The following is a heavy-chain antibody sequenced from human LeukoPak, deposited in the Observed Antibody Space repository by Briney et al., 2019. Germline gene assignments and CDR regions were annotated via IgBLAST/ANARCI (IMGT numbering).Heavy chain of an antibody. Sequence: ASVKVSCKASGGTFSSYAISWVRQAPGQGLEWMGGIIPIFGTANYAQKFQGRVTITTDESTSTAYMELSSLRSEDTAVYYCASLNRVGNYYDSSGYYYVPSYFDYWGQGTLVTVSS. CDR3: ASLNRVGNYYDSSGYYYVPSYFDY. CDR2: IIPIFGTA. J-gene: IGHJ4*02. D-gene: IGHD3-22*01. V-gene: IGHV1-69*05. CDR1: GGTFSSYA.